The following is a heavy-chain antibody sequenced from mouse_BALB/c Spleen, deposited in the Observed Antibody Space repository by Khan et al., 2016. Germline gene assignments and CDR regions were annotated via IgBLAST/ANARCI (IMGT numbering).Heavy chain of an antibody. CDR2: INYSGST. D-gene: IGHD3-1*01. V-gene: IGHV3-1*02. CDR1: GYSITSHYT. Sequence: EVQLQESGPDLVKPSQSLSLTCTVTGYSITSHYTWHWIRHFPGNKLEWMGYINYSGSTNYNPSLKSRFSITRETYKNQFFLKLSSVTADDTSTXYFATSSSGYWYYFDYWDLGTTLTVSS. J-gene: IGHJ2*01. CDR3: ATSSSGYWYYFDY.